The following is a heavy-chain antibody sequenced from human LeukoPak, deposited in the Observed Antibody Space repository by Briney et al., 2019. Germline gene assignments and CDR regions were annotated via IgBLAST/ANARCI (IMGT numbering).Heavy chain of an antibody. D-gene: IGHD1-14*01. Sequence: SETLSLTCTVSGGSISSYYWSWIRQPPGKGLEWIGYIYYSGSTNYNPSLKSRVTISVDTSKNQSSLKLSSVTAADTAVYYCARDRTGSYWGQGTLVTVSS. J-gene: IGHJ4*02. CDR2: IYYSGST. CDR1: GGSISSYY. CDR3: ARDRTGSY. V-gene: IGHV4-59*01.